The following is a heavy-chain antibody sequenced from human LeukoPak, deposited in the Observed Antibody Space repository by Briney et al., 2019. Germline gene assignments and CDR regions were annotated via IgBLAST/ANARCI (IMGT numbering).Heavy chain of an antibody. CDR3: ARDKVVGATFFDY. CDR1: GFTFSSYW. D-gene: IGHD1-26*01. V-gene: IGHV3-7*01. J-gene: IGHJ4*02. Sequence: GGSLRLSCAASGFTFSSYWMSWVRQAPGKGLEWVANIKQDGSEKYYVDSVKGRFTISRDNAKNSLYVQMNSLRAEDTAVYYCARDKVVGATFFDYWGQGTLVTVSS. CDR2: IKQDGSEK.